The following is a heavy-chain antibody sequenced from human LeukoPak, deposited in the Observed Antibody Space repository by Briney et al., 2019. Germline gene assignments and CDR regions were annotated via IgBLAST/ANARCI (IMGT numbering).Heavy chain of an antibody. Sequence: GGSLRLSCAASGFTFSSYSMNWVRQAPGKGLEGVSSISSSSSYIYYADSVKGRFTISRDNAKNSLYLQMNSLRAEDTAVYYCARTIFGVVTHAFDIWGQGTMVTVSS. V-gene: IGHV3-21*01. J-gene: IGHJ3*02. CDR3: ARTIFGVVTHAFDI. D-gene: IGHD3-3*01. CDR1: GFTFSSYS. CDR2: ISSSSSYI.